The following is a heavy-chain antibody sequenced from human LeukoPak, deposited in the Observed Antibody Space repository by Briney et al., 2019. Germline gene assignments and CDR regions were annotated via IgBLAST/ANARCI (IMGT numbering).Heavy chain of an antibody. CDR1: GFTFSSYC. Sequence: GGSLTLSCAASGFTFSSYCMQCVRQPPGKGREWVAVISYHGSNTYYTNSLKGRFTISTDNSKNTLYLQMNSMRAEDTAVYYCATNVFRYDSSGPGHWGRGTLVTVSS. J-gene: IGHJ4*02. CDR2: ISYHGSNT. V-gene: IGHV3-30*03. CDR3: ATNVFRYDSSGPGH. D-gene: IGHD3-22*01.